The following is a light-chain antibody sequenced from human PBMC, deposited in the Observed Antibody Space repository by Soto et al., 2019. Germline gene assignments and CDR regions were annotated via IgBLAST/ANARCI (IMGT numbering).Light chain of an antibody. CDR3: QQYNSYPLT. J-gene: IGKJ5*01. Sequence: QVTHSPSTLSASVGDRVTITCRASQSISSWLAWYQQKPGKAPKLLIYKASSLESGVPSRFSGSGSGTEFTLTISSLQPDDFATYYCQQYNSYPLTFGQGTRLEI. V-gene: IGKV1-5*03. CDR2: KAS. CDR1: QSISSW.